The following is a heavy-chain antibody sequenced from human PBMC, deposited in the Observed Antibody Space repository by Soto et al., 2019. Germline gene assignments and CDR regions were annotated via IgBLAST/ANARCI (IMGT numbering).Heavy chain of an antibody. J-gene: IGHJ4*02. Sequence: GSLRLSCTASGFTFGDYAMSWFRQAPGKGLEWVGFIRSKDYGGTTEYAASVKGRFTISRDDSKSIAYLQMNSLKTEDTAVYYCTRDGPDTAMVLYDFDYWGQGT. D-gene: IGHD5-18*01. CDR3: TRDGPDTAMVLYDFDY. V-gene: IGHV3-49*03. CDR1: GFTFGDYA. CDR2: IRSKDYGGTT.